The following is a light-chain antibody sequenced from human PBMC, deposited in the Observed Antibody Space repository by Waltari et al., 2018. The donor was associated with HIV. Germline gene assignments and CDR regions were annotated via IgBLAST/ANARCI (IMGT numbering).Light chain of an antibody. CDR3: SSYTTRNFLV. CDR2: EVN. CDR1: TRDIDPLNS. J-gene: IGLJ3*02. Sequence: QSALTQPASVSGSPGQSITISCSGPTRDIDPLNSVSWYQQRPGNPPKPLFFEVNYRPADISDRFSASKSGTTASLTISGLQAEDEADYYCSSYTTRNFLVFGGGTKLTV. V-gene: IGLV2-14*01.